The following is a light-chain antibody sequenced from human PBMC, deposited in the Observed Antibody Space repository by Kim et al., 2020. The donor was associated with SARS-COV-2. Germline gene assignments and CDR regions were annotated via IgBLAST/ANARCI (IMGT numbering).Light chain of an antibody. J-gene: IGKJ2*01. CDR2: AAS. Sequence: DIQMTQAPSSLSASVGDRVNITCRASQSISGYLNWYQQKPGKAPNLLIYAASNLQDGVPSRFSGSGFGTDFTLTIRSLQPEDLSTYYCQQSDTAPYTFGQGTKLEI. CDR3: QQSDTAPYT. CDR1: QSISGY. V-gene: IGKV1-39*01.